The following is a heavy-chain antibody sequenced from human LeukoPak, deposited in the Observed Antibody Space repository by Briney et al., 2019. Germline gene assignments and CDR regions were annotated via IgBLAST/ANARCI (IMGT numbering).Heavy chain of an antibody. CDR2: IATNGRDK. D-gene: IGHD6-13*01. CDR1: GFTFRSYA. J-gene: IGHJ4*02. CDR3: AKDSKVAAAGYFFDY. V-gene: IGHV3-30*04. Sequence: PGRSLRLSCAASGFTFRSYAMHWVRQAPGKGLEWVAVIATNGRDKKYADSVKGRFTISRDNSKNTLYLEMNSLRPEDTAVYHCAKDSKVAAAGYFFDYWGQGTLATVSS.